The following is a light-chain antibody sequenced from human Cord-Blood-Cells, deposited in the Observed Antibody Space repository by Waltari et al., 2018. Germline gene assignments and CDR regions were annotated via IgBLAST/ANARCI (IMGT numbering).Light chain of an antibody. V-gene: IGKV1-39*01. Sequence: DMQMTQSPSYLSPSLGDRVTITCRASQSISSYLNWYQQKPGNAPKLLIYAASSLQSGVPSRFSGSGSGTDFTLTISSLQPEDFATYYCQQSYSTLTFGGGTKVEIK. CDR3: QQSYSTLT. CDR2: AAS. J-gene: IGKJ4*01. CDR1: QSISSY.